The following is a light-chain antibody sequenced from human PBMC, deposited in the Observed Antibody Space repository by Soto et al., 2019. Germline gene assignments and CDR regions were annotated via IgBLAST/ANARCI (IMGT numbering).Light chain of an antibody. J-gene: IGKJ1*01. CDR2: KVS. CDR1: QSLVHNDGNTY. CDR3: IQGTQSPWT. Sequence: DIVMTQTPLSSPVTLGQAASISCRSSQSLVHNDGNTYLSWIQQRPGQPPRLLIYKVSARYYGVPDRFSGRGAGTEFTLTISRVEAEDVGVYYCIQGTQSPWTFGQGPKVEIK. V-gene: IGKV2-24*01.